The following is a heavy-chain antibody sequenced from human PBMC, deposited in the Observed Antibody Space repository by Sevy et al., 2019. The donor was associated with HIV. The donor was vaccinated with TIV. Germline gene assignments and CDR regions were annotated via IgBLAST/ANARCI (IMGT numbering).Heavy chain of an antibody. CDR2: ISGGGGRT. CDR1: GFTFSSYA. Sequence: GGSLRLSCAASGFTFSSYAMSWVRQAPGKGLEWVSAISGGGGRTYYADSVKGRFTISRDNSKNTLYLQMNSLRAEDTAVYYCAKHLASRGYSYGSDGMDVWGQGTTVTVSS. D-gene: IGHD5-18*01. CDR3: AKHLASRGYSYGSDGMDV. V-gene: IGHV3-23*01. J-gene: IGHJ6*02.